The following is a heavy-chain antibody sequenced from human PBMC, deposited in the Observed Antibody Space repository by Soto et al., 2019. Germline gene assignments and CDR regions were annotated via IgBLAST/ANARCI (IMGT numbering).Heavy chain of an antibody. CDR2: ISSSSSTI. D-gene: IGHD3-9*01. Sequence: GGSLRLSCAASGFTFSSYSMNWVRQAPGKGLEWVSYISSSSSTIYYADSVRGRFTISRDNAKNSLYLQMNSLRDEDTAVYYCARDRGYFDWLDAFDIWGQGTMVTVSS. J-gene: IGHJ3*02. CDR1: GFTFSSYS. CDR3: ARDRGYFDWLDAFDI. V-gene: IGHV3-48*02.